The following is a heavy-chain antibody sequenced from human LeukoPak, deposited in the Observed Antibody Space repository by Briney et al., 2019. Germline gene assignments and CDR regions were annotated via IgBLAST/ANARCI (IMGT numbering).Heavy chain of an antibody. D-gene: IGHD2-2*02. Sequence: GASVKVSCKASGYTFTSYYMHWVRQAPGQGLEWMGIINPSGGSTSYAQKFQGRVTMTRDMSTSTVYMELSSLRSEDTAVYYCARLNCSDSSCHRRFFDYWGQGTLVTVSS. J-gene: IGHJ4*02. CDR1: GYTFTSYY. CDR3: ARLNCSDSSCHRRFFDY. CDR2: INPSGGST. V-gene: IGHV1-46*01.